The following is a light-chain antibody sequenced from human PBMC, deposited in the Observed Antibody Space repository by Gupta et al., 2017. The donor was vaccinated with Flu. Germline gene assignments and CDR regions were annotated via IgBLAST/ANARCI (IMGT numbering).Light chain of an antibody. V-gene: IGKV1-33*01. J-gene: IGKJ1*01. CDR1: QDIRNY. CDR3: QQNNTLHT. Sequence: SPSSLSASVGDRVTICCPESQDIRNYLNWYQQKPGPAHQLLIYDASKLEKVVPSWFSGSGCGIVFTSTISSLQHEDFATYYYQQNNTLHTFGQGTKVDIK. CDR2: DAS.